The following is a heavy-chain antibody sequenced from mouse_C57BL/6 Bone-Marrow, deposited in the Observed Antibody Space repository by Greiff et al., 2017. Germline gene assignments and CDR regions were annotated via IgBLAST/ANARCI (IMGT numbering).Heavy chain of an antibody. V-gene: IGHV1-87*01. CDR1: YTFSRRVH. Sequence: VKLQESGPELARPWASVKISCQAFYTFSRRVHFAIRDTNYWMQWVKQRPGQGLEWIGAIYPGNGDTSYTQKFKDKATLTADKSSSTAYMQLSSLTSEVSAVSYCECSNPMYYAMDYWGQGTSVTVSS. J-gene: IGHJ4*01. D-gene: IGHD2-5*01. CDR3: SEVSAVSYCECSNPMYYAMDY. CDR2: GQGLEWIG.